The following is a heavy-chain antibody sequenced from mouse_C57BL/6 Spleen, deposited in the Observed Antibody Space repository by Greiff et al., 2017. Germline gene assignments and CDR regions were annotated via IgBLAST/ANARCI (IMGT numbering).Heavy chain of an antibody. CDR2: INPYNGGP. V-gene: IGHV1-19*01. J-gene: IGHJ2*01. D-gene: IGHD4-1*01. Sequence: VQLQQSGPVLVKPGASVKMSCKASGYTFTDYYMNWVKQSHGKSLEWIGVINPYNGGPSYNQKFKGKATLTVDKSSSTAYMELNSLTSEDSAVYYCAREITGTTYLDYWGQGTTLTVSS. CDR3: AREITGTTYLDY. CDR1: GYTFTDYY.